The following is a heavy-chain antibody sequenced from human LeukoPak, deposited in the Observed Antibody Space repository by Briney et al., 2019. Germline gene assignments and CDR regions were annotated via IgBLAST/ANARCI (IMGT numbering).Heavy chain of an antibody. CDR3: ESSGSESSGWYPAEYFQH. V-gene: IGHV3-53*01. J-gene: IGHJ1*01. Sequence: GGSLRLSCAASGFTVTSNYMSWVRQAPGKGLEWVSVIYSGGSTYYADSVKGRFTISRDNSKNTLYLQMNSLRAEDTAVYYCESSGSESSGWYPAEYFQHSGQGTLVTVSS. CDR2: IYSGGST. CDR1: GFTVTSNY. D-gene: IGHD6-19*01.